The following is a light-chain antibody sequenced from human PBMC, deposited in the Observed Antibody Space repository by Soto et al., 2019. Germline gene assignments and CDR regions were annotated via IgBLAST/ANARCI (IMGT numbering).Light chain of an antibody. Sequence: EIVLTQSPATLSLSPGERATLSCRASQSVGSSLAWYQQKPCQAPRLVLYDASKRATGLPARFSGSGSGTDGTLASSSPQPEDSAVQDGQQRSSWPPLTFGGGTKVEIK. CDR3: QQRSSWPPLT. J-gene: IGKJ4*01. CDR1: QSVGSS. V-gene: IGKV3-11*01. CDR2: DAS.